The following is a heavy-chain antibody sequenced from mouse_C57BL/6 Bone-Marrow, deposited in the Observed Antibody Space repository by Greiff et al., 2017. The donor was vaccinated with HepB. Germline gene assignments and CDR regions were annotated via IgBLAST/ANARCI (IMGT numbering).Heavy chain of an antibody. J-gene: IGHJ1*03. CDR3: APNYYGSSYWYFDV. CDR2: INPNYGTT. D-gene: IGHD1-1*01. V-gene: IGHV1-39*01. CDR1: GYSFTDYN. Sequence: VQLQQSGPELVKPGASVKISCKASGYSFTDYNMNWVKQSNGKSLEWIGVINPNYGTTSYNQKFKGKATLTVDQSSSTAYMQLNSLTSEDSAVYYCAPNYYGSSYWYFDVWGTGTTVTVSS.